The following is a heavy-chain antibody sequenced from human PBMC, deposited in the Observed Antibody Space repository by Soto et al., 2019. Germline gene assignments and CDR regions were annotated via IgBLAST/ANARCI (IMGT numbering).Heavy chain of an antibody. Sequence: EVQLVESGGGLVQPGGSLRLSCAASGFTFSSYWMHWVRQAPGKGLVWVSRINSDGSSTTYADSVKGRFTISRDNAKNRLYLKINSLRAEDTAVYYSARGGYQLLFAFDIWGQGKMVTVSS. CDR1: GFTFSSYW. D-gene: IGHD2-2*01. J-gene: IGHJ3*02. CDR3: ARGGYQLLFAFDI. CDR2: INSDGSST. V-gene: IGHV3-74*01.